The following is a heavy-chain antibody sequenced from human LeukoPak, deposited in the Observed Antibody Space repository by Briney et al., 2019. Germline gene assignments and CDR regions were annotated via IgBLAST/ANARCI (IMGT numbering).Heavy chain of an antibody. CDR3: AKDVSGGNYYIDY. J-gene: IGHJ4*02. CDR2: IYSGGST. CDR1: GFTVSSNY. V-gene: IGHV3-53*01. D-gene: IGHD4-23*01. Sequence: GALRLSCAASGFTVSSNYMSWVRQAPGKGLEWVSVIYSGGSTYYADSVKGRFTISRDNSKNTLYLQMNSLRAEDTAVYYCAKDVSGGNYYIDYWGQGTLVTVSS.